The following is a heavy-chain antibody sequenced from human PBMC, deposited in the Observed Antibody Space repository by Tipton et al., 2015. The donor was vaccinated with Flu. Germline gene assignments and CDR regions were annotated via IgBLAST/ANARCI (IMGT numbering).Heavy chain of an antibody. D-gene: IGHD4-17*01. V-gene: IGHV4-31*03. J-gene: IGHJ6*02. CDR2: IYYSGST. CDR1: GGSISSGGYY. Sequence: LRLSCTVSGGSISSGGYYWSWIRQHPGKGLEWIGYIYYSGSTYYNPSLKSRVTISVATSKNQFSLKLSSVTAADTAVYYCARSRGDYNTYGMDVWGQGTTVTVSS. CDR3: ARSRGDYNTYGMDV.